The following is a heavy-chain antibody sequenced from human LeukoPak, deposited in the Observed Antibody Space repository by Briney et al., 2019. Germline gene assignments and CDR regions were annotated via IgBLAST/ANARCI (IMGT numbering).Heavy chain of an antibody. V-gene: IGHV3-7*03. J-gene: IGHJ4*02. Sequence: GGSLRLSCAASGFTFNTYWMSWVRQTPLNGLEWVANISPDGSEVYYVDSVKGRFTISRDTSKNTLYLQMNSLRVEDTAVYFCASRHCSGGGCYFAGADPFDYWGQGTLVTVSS. CDR1: GFTFNTYW. D-gene: IGHD2-15*01. CDR2: ISPDGSEV. CDR3: ASRHCSGGGCYFAGADPFDY.